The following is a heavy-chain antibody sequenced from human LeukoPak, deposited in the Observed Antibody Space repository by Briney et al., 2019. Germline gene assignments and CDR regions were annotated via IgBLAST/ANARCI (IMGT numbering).Heavy chain of an antibody. CDR3: ARDAMYYYDSSGYSAYFDY. CDR2: ISYDGSNK. V-gene: IGHV3-30-3*01. D-gene: IGHD3-22*01. CDR1: GFTFSSYA. J-gene: IGHJ4*02. Sequence: PGGSLRLSCAASGFTFSSYAMHWVRQAPGKGLEWVAVISYDGSNKYYADSVKGRFTISRDNSKNTLYLQVNSLRAEDTAVYYCARDAMYYYDSSGYSAYFDYWGQGTLVTVSS.